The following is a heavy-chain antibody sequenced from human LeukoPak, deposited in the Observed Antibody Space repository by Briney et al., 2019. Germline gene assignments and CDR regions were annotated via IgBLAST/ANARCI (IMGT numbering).Heavy chain of an antibody. CDR2: ISGSGGST. J-gene: IGHJ2*01. CDR3: AKALLVDRYFDL. V-gene: IGHV3-23*01. CDR1: GFTFSSYA. D-gene: IGHD6-6*01. Sequence: GGSLRLSCAASGFTFSSYAMSWVRQPPGKGLEWVSAISGSGGSTYYADSVKGRFTISRDNSKNTLYLQMNSLRAEDTAVYYCAKALLVDRYFDLWGRGTLVTVSS.